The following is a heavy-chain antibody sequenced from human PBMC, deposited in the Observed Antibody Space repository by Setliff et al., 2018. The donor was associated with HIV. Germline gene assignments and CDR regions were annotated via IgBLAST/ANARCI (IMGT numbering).Heavy chain of an antibody. Sequence: PGGSLRLSCVASGFTFSSFSMNWVRQAPGKGLEWVSSITSSSGYKYYADSVKGRFTISRDNAKNSLYLQMNSLRADDTAVYYCTRGGSYSPGDYWGQGTLVTVSS. D-gene: IGHD1-26*01. CDR1: GFTFSSFS. V-gene: IGHV3-21*01. J-gene: IGHJ4*02. CDR2: ITSSSGYK. CDR3: TRGGSYSPGDY.